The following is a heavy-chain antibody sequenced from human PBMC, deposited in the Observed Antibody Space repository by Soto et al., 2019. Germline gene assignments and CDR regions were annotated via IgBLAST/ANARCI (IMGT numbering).Heavy chain of an antibody. D-gene: IGHD3-10*01. CDR2: ISGSGGST. CDR3: AKSSYYGSGSSLFDY. CDR1: GFTFSSYA. V-gene: IGHV3-23*01. J-gene: IGHJ4*02. Sequence: PGGSLRLSCAASGFTFSSYAMSWVRQAPGKGLEWISAISGSGGSTYYADSVKGRFTISRDNSKNTLYLQMNSLRAEVTAVYYCAKSSYYGSGSSLFDYWGQGTLVTVSS.